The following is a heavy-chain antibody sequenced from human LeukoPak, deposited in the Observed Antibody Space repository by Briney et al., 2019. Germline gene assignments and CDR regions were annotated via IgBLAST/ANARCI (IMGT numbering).Heavy chain of an antibody. CDR1: GGTFSSYA. CDR2: MNPNSGTT. J-gene: IGHJ4*02. Sequence: ASVKVSCKASGGTFSSYAISWVRQATGQGLAWMGWMNPNSGTTGYAQKFQGRVTMTRNTSISTAYMELSSLRSEDTAVYYCARMEGPHDYWGQGTLVTVSS. V-gene: IGHV1-8*02. D-gene: IGHD1-1*01. CDR3: ARMEGPHDY.